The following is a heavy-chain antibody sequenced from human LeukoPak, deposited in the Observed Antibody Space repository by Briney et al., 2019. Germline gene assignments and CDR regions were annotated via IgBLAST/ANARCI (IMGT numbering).Heavy chain of an antibody. V-gene: IGHV1-69*13. J-gene: IGHJ5*02. Sequence: SVKVSCKASGGTFSSYAISWVRQAPGQGLEWMGGIIPIFGTANYAQKFQGRATITADESTSTAYMELSSLRSEDTAVYYCARRVGYSYGYFRFDPWGQGTLVTVS. CDR1: GGTFSSYA. CDR2: IIPIFGTA. D-gene: IGHD5-18*01. CDR3: ARRVGYSYGYFRFDP.